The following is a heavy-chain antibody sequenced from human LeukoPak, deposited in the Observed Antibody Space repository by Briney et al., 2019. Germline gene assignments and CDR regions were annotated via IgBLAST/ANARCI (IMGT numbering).Heavy chain of an antibody. CDR2: ISSSSDYI. CDR3: AKDHSNALLWFGEVIRKTRDGYFDY. CDR1: GITFSSYT. V-gene: IGHV3-21*01. D-gene: IGHD3-10*01. J-gene: IGHJ4*02. Sequence: PGGSLRLSCAASGITFSSYTMNWVRQAPGKGLEWVSSISSSSDYIYYADSVKGRFTISRDNAKNTLYLQMNSLRAEDTAVYYCAKDHSNALLWFGEVIRKTRDGYFDYWGQGTLVTVSS.